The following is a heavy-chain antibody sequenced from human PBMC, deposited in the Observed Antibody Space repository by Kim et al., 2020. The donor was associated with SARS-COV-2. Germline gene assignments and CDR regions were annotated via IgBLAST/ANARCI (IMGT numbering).Heavy chain of an antibody. V-gene: IGHV4-39*01. CDR1: GGSISSSSYY. CDR2: IYYSGST. J-gene: IGHJ5*02. CDR3: ASHDGRFGALSSWFDP. D-gene: IGHD3-10*01. Sequence: SETQSLTCTVSGGSISSSSYYWGWIRQPPGKGLEWIGSIYYSGSTYYNPSLKSRVTISVDTSKNQFSLKLSSVTAADTAVYYCASHDGRFGALSSWFDP.